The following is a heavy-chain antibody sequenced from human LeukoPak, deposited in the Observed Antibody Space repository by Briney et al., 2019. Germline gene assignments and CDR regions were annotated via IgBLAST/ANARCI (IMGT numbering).Heavy chain of an antibody. J-gene: IGHJ4*02. CDR2: IRGGGGST. Sequence: GGSLRLSCAASGLTFSSYAMSWVSQAPGKGLEWVSAIRGGGGSTYYADSVKGRFTISRDNSKNTLYLQMNSLSGQDIAVYCSTNGGYSYGSDYWGQGTLVTVSS. CDR3: TNGGYSYGSDY. CDR1: GLTFSSYA. D-gene: IGHD5-18*01. V-gene: IGHV3-23*01.